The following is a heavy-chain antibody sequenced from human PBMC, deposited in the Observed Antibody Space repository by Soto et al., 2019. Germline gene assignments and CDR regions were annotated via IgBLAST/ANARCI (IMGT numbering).Heavy chain of an antibody. CDR1: GDSVISDHYY. Sequence: QLQLQESGPGLVQPSETLSLTCTVSGDSVISDHYYWAWIRQPPGKGLEWIGNMHYTGETYQNPSLXXRVPIFVDTSENQVSLKLTSVTAADTAMYYCARQGGNKFDYWGQGTLVTVSS. CDR2: MHYTGET. D-gene: IGHD3-16*01. J-gene: IGHJ4*02. CDR3: ARQGGNKFDY. V-gene: IGHV4-39*01.